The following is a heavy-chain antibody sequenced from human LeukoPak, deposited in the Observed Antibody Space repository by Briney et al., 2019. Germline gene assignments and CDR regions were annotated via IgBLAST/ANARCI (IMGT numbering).Heavy chain of an antibody. CDR3: ARSNGSWKYYFDY. Sequence: GGSLRLSCAASGFTVSSNYMSWVRQAPGKGLEWVSVIYSGGSTYYADSVKGQFTISRDNSKNTLYLQMNSLRAEDTAVYYCARSNGSWKYYFDYWGQGTLVTVSS. CDR2: IYSGGST. D-gene: IGHD6-13*01. CDR1: GFTVSSNY. V-gene: IGHV3-53*01. J-gene: IGHJ4*02.